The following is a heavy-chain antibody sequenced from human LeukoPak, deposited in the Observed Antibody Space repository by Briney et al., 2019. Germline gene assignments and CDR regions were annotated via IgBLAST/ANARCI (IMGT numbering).Heavy chain of an antibody. Sequence: PSETLSLTCTVSGASINNDFLTWVRQPAGKALEWIGCLYTSGSTTYNPSLKSRVTMSLDTSMTQFSLKLKSVTAADTAVYYCAGGGSPHIWGQGTMVTVSS. D-gene: IGHD1-26*01. J-gene: IGHJ3*02. CDR2: LYTSGST. CDR1: GASINNDF. CDR3: AGGGSPHI. V-gene: IGHV4-4*07.